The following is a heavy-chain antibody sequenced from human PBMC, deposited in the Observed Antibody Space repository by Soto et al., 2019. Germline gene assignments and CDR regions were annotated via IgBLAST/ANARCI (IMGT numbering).Heavy chain of an antibody. Sequence: GGSLRLSCAASGFTFDDYAMHWVRQAPGKGLEWVSGISWNSGSIGYADSLKGRFTISRDNAKNSLYLQMNSLRAEDTALYYCAKDQGAVAGAPTDYWGQGTLVTVSS. CDR1: GFTFDDYA. V-gene: IGHV3-9*01. CDR3: AKDQGAVAGAPTDY. D-gene: IGHD6-19*01. CDR2: ISWNSGSI. J-gene: IGHJ4*02.